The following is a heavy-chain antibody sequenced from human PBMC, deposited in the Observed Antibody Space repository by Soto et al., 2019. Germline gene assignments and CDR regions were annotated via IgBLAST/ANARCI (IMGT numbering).Heavy chain of an antibody. CDR2: IYYTRNT. D-gene: IGHD6-19*01. V-gene: IGHV4-39*01. CDR1: GGSISSGSFY. CDR3: ARHWEQWLGYIDY. J-gene: IGHJ4*02. Sequence: QLQLQESGPGLVKPSETLSLTCTVSGGSISSGSFYWGWIRQPPGKGLEWIGSIYYTRNTYYNPSLKSRVTISVDSSKTQFSPMPSSVTAAATAVYDRARHWEQWLGYIDYWGQGTVVAVSS.